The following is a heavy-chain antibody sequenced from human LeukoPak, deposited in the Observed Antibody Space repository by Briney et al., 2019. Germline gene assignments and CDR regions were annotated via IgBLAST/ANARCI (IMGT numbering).Heavy chain of an antibody. Sequence: GGSLRLSCAASGFTFSSYGMHWVRQAPGKGLEWVAFIRYDGSNKYYADSVKGRFTISRDNSKNTLYLQMNSLRAEDTAVYYCAKVAGEYQLPHYYHYYMDVWGKGTTVTVSS. CDR2: IRYDGSNK. CDR1: GFTFSSYG. V-gene: IGHV3-30*02. D-gene: IGHD2-2*01. CDR3: AKVAGEYQLPHYYHYYMDV. J-gene: IGHJ6*03.